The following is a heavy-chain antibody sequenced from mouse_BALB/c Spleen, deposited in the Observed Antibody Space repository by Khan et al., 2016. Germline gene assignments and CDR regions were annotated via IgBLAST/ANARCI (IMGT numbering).Heavy chain of an antibody. J-gene: IGHJ1*01. CDR2: IYPYNGGT. CDR3: ARGGGWYFDV. D-gene: IGHD1-1*02. Sequence: VQLQQSGPELVKPGASVKISCKASGYTFTDYNMHWVKQSHGKSLEWIGYIYPYNGGTGYNQKFKSKATLTVDTSSSTAYMELRSLTSEDSAVYYCARGGGWYFDVWGAGTTVTVSS. V-gene: IGHV1S29*02. CDR1: GYTFTDYN.